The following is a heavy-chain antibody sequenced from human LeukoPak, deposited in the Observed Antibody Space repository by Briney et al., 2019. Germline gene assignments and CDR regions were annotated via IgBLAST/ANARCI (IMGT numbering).Heavy chain of an antibody. V-gene: IGHV3-9*01. D-gene: IGHD6-13*01. CDR1: GFTFDDYA. CDR2: ISWNSGSK. CDR3: AKDRYSSSWYGAFDI. Sequence: GGSLRLSCAASGFTFDDYAMHWVRQAPGKGLEWVSGISWNSGSKGYANSVKGRFTISRDNAKNSLYLQMNSLRAEDTALYYCAKDRYSSSWYGAFDIWGQGTMVTVSS. J-gene: IGHJ3*02.